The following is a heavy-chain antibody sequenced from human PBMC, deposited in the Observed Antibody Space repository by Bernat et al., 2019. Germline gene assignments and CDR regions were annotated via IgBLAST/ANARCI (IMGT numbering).Heavy chain of an antibody. V-gene: IGHV4-59*01. Sequence: QVQLQESGPGLVKPSETLSLTCTVSGGSISSYYWSWIRQPPGKGLEWIGYIYYSGSTNYNPSLKSRVTISVDTSKNQFSLKLSSVTAADTAVYYCARDGYVPKAFDIWGQGTMVTVSS. J-gene: IGHJ3*02. D-gene: IGHD1-1*01. CDR1: GGSISSYY. CDR3: ARDGYVPKAFDI. CDR2: IYYSGST.